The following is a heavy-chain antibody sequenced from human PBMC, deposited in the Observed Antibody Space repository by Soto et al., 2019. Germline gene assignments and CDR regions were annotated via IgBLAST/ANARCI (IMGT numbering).Heavy chain of an antibody. CDR3: ARDTHSAGGWSDT. D-gene: IGHD2-15*01. CDR2: ITPLFGIP. J-gene: IGHJ5*02. CDR1: GGTSRSLS. V-gene: IGHV1-69*17. Sequence: QVQLVQSGAEVKKPGSSVKVSCKASGGTSRSLSITWVRQAPGQGLEWMGGITPLFGIPNYPQKFQGRLTMTADKSTGTAYLELSSLRSEDTAVYYCARDTHSAGGWSDTWGRGTLFTVSS.